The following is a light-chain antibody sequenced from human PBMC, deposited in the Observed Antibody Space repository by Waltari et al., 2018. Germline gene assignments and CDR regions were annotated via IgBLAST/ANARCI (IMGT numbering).Light chain of an antibody. CDR1: QSLLHFSNNEFY. CDR3: QQYYSIPYT. Sequence: DIVMTQSPEYLAVSLGERATINCKSSQSLLHFSNNEFYLACYQQKPGQSPKLLVHWASTRESGVPDRFSGSGSGREFTLTISSLQAEDVAVYYCQQYYSIPYTFGQGTRLEIK. J-gene: IGKJ2*01. CDR2: WAS. V-gene: IGKV4-1*01.